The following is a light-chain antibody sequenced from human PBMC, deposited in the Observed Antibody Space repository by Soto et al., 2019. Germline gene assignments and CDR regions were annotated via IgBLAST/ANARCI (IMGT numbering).Light chain of an antibody. J-gene: IGKJ1*01. CDR2: GAS. CDR3: QQYGSSFPT. CDR1: QSVSSSS. V-gene: IGKV3-20*01. Sequence: VVSTQSPGTLSLSPGERATLSCRASQSVSSSSLAWYQHSPGQAPRLLIYGASSRATGIPDRFSGSGSGTDFTLTISRLEPEDFVVYYCQQYGSSFPTFGQGTQVEI.